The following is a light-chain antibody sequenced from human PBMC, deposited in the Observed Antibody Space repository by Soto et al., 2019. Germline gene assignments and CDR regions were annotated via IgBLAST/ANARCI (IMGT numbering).Light chain of an antibody. CDR2: STS. J-gene: IGKJ3*01. V-gene: IGKV3-15*01. CDR3: QQYNKWPIFT. CDR1: QSINNN. Sequence: EIVMTQSPATLSVSPGERATLTCRASQSINNNLAWYQHKPGQSPRLLIYSTSTRATGIPARFSGSGSGTEFTLTISSLQSEDFAFYYCQQYNKWPIFTFGPGTKLDVK.